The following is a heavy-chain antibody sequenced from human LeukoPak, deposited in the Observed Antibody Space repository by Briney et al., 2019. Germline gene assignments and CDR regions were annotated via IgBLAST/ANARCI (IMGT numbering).Heavy chain of an antibody. CDR2: ISAYNGNT. V-gene: IGHV1-18*01. CDR1: GGTFSSYA. D-gene: IGHD1-1*01. CDR3: ARAGGDNCLEGDDY. J-gene: IGHJ4*02. Sequence: ASVKVSCKASGGTFSSYAISWVRQAPGQGLEWMGWISAYNGNTNYAQKLQGRVTMTTDTSTSTAYMELRSLRSDDTAVYYCARAGGDNCLEGDDYWGQGTLITVSS.